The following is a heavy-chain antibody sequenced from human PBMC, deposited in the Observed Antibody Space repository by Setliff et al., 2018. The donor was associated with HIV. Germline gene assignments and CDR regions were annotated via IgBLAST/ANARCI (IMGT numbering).Heavy chain of an antibody. V-gene: IGHV3-73*01. CDR1: GFTFSGSA. J-gene: IGHJ5*02. CDR3: VAATTEGFDP. D-gene: IGHD6-13*01. CDR2: IRSKANSYAT. Sequence: GGSLRLSCAASGFTFSGSAMHWVRQASGKGLEWVGRIRSKANSYATAYAASVKGRFTVSRDGSSDTAYLHMSNLKSEDTAVYYCVAATTEGFDPWGQGTLVTVSS.